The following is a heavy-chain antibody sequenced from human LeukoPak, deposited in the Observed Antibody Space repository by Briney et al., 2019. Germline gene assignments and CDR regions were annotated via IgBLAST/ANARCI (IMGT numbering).Heavy chain of an antibody. V-gene: IGHV1-69*05. J-gene: IGHJ4*02. CDR3: ARSGPKEFDV. Sequence: ASVNVSCKASGGDVSSFGISWVRQAPGQGLEWMGGTFPLFETGTSAQRFAGRAKMTTDGSTSTAYMELSGLTSEDTAVYYCARSGPKEFDVWGQGTLVTVSS. CDR2: TFPLFETG. D-gene: IGHD1-26*01. CDR1: GGDVSSFG.